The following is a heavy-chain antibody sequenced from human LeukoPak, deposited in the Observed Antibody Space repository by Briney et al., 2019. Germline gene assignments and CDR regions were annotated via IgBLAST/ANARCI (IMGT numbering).Heavy chain of an antibody. V-gene: IGHV1-46*01. J-gene: IGHJ4*02. CDR1: GGTFSSYA. D-gene: IGHD6-13*01. CDR2: INPSGGST. CDR3: ARSPFNPNSSSWYTPLYYFDY. Sequence: ASVKVSCKASGGTFSSYAISWVRQAPGQGLEWMGIINPSGGSTSYAQKFQGRVTMTRDTSTSTVYMELSSLRSEDTAVYYCARSPFNPNSSSWYTPLYYFDYWGQGTLVTVSS.